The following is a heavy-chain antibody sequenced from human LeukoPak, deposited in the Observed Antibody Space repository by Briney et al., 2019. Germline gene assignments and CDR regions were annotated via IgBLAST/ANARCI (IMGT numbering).Heavy chain of an antibody. D-gene: IGHD4-23*01. Sequence: GGSLRLSCAASGFTFSSYSMNWVRQAPGKGLAWVSSISSSSSYIYYADSVKGRFTISRDNAKNSLYLQMNSLRAEDTAVYYCARDPDYGGNPGYFQHWGQGTLVTVSS. CDR1: GFTFSSYS. V-gene: IGHV3-21*01. CDR3: ARDPDYGGNPGYFQH. J-gene: IGHJ1*01. CDR2: ISSSSSYI.